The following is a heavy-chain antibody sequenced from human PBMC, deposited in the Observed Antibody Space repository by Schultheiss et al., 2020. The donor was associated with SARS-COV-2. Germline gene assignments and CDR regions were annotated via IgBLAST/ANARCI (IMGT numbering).Heavy chain of an antibody. CDR1: GYTFTSYG. V-gene: IGHV1-18*01. CDR2: ISAYNGNT. D-gene: IGHD3-22*01. CDR3: ARVADSSGYYYFDY. J-gene: IGHJ4*02. Sequence: ASVKVSCKASGYTFTSYGISWVRQAPGQGLEWMGWISAYNGNTNYAQKLQGRVTMTTDTSTSTAYMELRSLRSDDTAVYYCARVADSSGYYYFDYWGQGTLVTVSS.